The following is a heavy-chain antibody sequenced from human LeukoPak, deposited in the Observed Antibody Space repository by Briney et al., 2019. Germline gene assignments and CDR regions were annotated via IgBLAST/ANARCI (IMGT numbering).Heavy chain of an antibody. V-gene: IGHV4-39*07. CDR3: ARDKEGPFDY. CDR1: GGSISSSSYY. Sequence: SETLSLTCTVSGGSISSSSYYWGWIRQPPGKGLEWIGSIYYSGSTYYNPSLKSRVTISVNTSKNQFSLKLSSVTAADTAVYYCARDKEGPFDYWGQGTLVTVS. CDR2: IYYSGST. J-gene: IGHJ4*02.